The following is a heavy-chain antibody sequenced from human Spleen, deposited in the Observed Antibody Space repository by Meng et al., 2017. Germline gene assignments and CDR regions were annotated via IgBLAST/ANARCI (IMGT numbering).Heavy chain of an antibody. CDR3: AKALGWGSSPDY. V-gene: IGHV1-2*06. D-gene: IGHD2-21*01. J-gene: IGHJ4*02. CDR1: GYTFTAYY. Sequence: QVQLVQSGADVKKPGASVKVSCKASGYTFTAYYIHWVRQAPGQGLEWMGRINPNSGGTNFAQKFQGRVIMTRGTSISTAYMELSSLGFDDTAVYYCAKALGWGSSPDYWGQGILVTVSS. CDR2: INPNSGGT.